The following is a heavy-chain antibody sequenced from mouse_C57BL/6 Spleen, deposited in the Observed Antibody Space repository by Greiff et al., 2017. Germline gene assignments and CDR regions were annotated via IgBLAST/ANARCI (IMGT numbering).Heavy chain of an antibody. J-gene: IGHJ3*01. CDR2: IDPSDSYT. CDR3: ARGGSSYSWFAY. Sequence: QVQLQQPGAELVMPGASVKLSCKASGYTFTSYWMHWVKQRPGQGLEWIGEIDPSDSYTNYNQKFTGKSTLTVDKSSSTAYMQLSSLTSEDSAVYYCARGGSSYSWFAYWGQGTLVTVSA. CDR1: GYTFTSYW. V-gene: IGHV1-69*01. D-gene: IGHD1-1*01.